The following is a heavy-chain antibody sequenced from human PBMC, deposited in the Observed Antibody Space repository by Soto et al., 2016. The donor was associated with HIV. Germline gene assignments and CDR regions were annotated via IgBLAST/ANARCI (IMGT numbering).Heavy chain of an antibody. CDR3: ARTCSGGSCYLAINCFDGMDV. D-gene: IGHD2-15*01. CDR2: IIPILGRA. J-gene: IGHJ6*02. CDR1: GGTFRKYA. Sequence: QVQLVQSGAEVKKPGSSVKVSCKASGGTFRKYAIIWVRQAPGQGLEWMGGIIPILGRANYAQKFQGRVTISADEPTSTAYMEVSSLTSEDTAVYFCARTCSGGSCYLAINCFDGMDVWGQGTTVTVSS. V-gene: IGHV1-69*01.